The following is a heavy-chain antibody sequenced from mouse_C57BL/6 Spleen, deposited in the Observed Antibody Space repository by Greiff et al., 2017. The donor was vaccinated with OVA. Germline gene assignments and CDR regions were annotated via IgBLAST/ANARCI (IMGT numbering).Heavy chain of an antibody. CDR2: IDPETGGT. CDR1: GYTFTDYE. Sequence: VQLQQSGAELVRPGASVTLSCKASGYTFTDYEMHWVKQTPVHGLEWIGAIDPETGGTAYNQKFKGKAILTADKSSSTAYMALRSLTSEDSAVYYCTREGLLRYFDYWGQGTTLTVSS. J-gene: IGHJ2*01. V-gene: IGHV1-15*01. CDR3: TREGLLRYFDY. D-gene: IGHD1-1*01.